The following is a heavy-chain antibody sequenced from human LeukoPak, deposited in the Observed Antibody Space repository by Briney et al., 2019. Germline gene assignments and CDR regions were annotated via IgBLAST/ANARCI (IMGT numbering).Heavy chain of an antibody. V-gene: IGHV4-39*07. CDR2: IYYSGST. Sequence: SETLSLTCTVSGGSISSSSYYWGWIRQPPGKGLEWIGSIYYSGSTYYNPSLKSRVTISVDTSKNQFSLKLSSVTAADTAVYYCASFPYYDFWSGYYRDYWGQGTLVTVSS. D-gene: IGHD3-3*01. J-gene: IGHJ4*02. CDR3: ASFPYYDFWSGYYRDY. CDR1: GGSISSSSYY.